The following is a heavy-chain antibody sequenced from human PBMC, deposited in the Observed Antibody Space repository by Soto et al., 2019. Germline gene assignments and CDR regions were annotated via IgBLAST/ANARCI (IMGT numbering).Heavy chain of an antibody. D-gene: IGHD3-9*01. CDR1: GFTFSSYA. CDR2: ISGSGGST. V-gene: IGHV3-23*01. CDR3: AKDYDILTGYSPFDY. Sequence: EVPLLESGGGLVQPGGSLRLSCAASGFTFSSYAMSWVRQAPGKGLEWVSAISGSGGSTYYADSVKGRFTISRDNSKNPLYLQMNSLRAEDTAVYYCAKDYDILTGYSPFDYWGQGTLVTVSS. J-gene: IGHJ4*02.